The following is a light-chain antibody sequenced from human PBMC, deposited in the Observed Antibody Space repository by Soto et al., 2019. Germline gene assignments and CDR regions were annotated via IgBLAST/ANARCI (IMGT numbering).Light chain of an antibody. Sequence: QAMLTQPASVAGSPGQSITISCTGTSSDVGSYNLVTWYQHNPGKAPKLLIYDVSKWPSGVSNRFSGSKSGNTASLTIFGLQAEDEADYYCCSYTSGSTYVFGTGTKVTVL. CDR2: DVS. V-gene: IGLV2-23*02. J-gene: IGLJ1*01. CDR1: SSDVGSYNL. CDR3: CSYTSGSTYV.